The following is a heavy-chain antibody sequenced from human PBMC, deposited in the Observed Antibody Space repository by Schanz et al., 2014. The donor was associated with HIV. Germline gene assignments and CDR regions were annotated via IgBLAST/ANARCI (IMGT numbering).Heavy chain of an antibody. CDR1: GFTVSSNY. CDR3: VQDPEMDAITGYFPY. V-gene: IGHV3-53*01. D-gene: IGHD3-16*01. J-gene: IGHJ4*02. CDR2: IYSGGST. Sequence: EVQLVESGGGLIQPGGSLRLSCAASGFTVSSNYMSWVRQAPGKGLEWVSVIYSGGSTDYADSVKGRFTISRDNSMNTLFLQMNSLRAEDTAVYYCVQDPEMDAITGYFPYWGQGTLVTVSS.